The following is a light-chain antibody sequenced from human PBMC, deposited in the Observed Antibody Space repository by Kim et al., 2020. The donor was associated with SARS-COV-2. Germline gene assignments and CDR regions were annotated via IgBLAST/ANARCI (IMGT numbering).Light chain of an antibody. V-gene: IGLV1-44*01. CDR3: ATWDDSLDVWM. J-gene: IGLJ3*02. CDR1: SSNHGSNT. Sequence: GQRVTISCSGSSSNHGSNTVNWNQQYPGTAPQLLIDTDDRRPSGVSDRVSCSKSGTSASLAISALRSEDEADYYCATWDDSLDVWMFGGGTQLTVL. CDR2: TDD.